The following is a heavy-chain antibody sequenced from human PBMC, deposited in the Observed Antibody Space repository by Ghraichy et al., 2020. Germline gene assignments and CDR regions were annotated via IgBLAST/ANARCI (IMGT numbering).Heavy chain of an antibody. CDR3: ARGRDYGDYGRFDY. D-gene: IGHD4-17*01. V-gene: IGHV4-31*03. J-gene: IGHJ4*02. CDR2: IYYSGST. CDR1: GGSISSGGYY. Sequence: SETLSLTCTVSGGSISSGGYYWSWIRQHPGKGLEWIGYIYYSGSTYYNPSLKSRVTISVDTSKNQFSLKLSSVTAADTAVYYCARGRDYGDYGRFDYWGQGTLVTVSS.